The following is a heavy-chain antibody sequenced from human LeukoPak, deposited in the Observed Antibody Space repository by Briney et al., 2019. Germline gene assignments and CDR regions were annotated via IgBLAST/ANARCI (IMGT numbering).Heavy chain of an antibody. CDR3: ARDRRNVVVPAVAFDY. V-gene: IGHV1-18*04. J-gene: IGHJ4*02. D-gene: IGHD2-2*01. CDR2: ISAYNGNT. Sequence: ASVKVSCKASGYTFTSYGISWVRQAPGQGLEWMGRISAYNGNTNYAQKLQGRVTMTTDTSTSTAYMELRSLRSDDTAVYYCARDRRNVVVPAVAFDYWGQGTLVTVSS. CDR1: GYTFTSYG.